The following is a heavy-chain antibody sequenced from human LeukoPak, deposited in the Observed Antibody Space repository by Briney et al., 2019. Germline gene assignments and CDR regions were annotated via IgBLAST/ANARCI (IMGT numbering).Heavy chain of an antibody. CDR3: ARGRTDAFDI. V-gene: IGHV4-59*01. J-gene: IGHJ3*02. CDR1: GGSISSYY. CDR2: IYYSEIT. Sequence: SETLSLTCTVSGGSISSYYWSWIRQRPGKGREWIGYIYYSEITNYNPSLKSRVTITVATSKNQFSLKLSSVTAADTAVYYCARGRTDAFDIWGQGTMVTVSS.